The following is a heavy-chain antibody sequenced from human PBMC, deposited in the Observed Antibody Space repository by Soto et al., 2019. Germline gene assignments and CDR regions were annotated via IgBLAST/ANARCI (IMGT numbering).Heavy chain of an antibody. V-gene: IGHV1-69*01. CDR2: IIPIFGPA. D-gene: IGHD1-1*01. CDR1: GGTFSSHS. Sequence: QVQLVQSGAEVKKPGSSVKVSCKSSGGTFSSHSINWVRQAPGQGLEWMGGIIPIFGPANFAKKFQGRVTITADESTTTAYMELSSLTSEDTAVYYCATRSFTSPGGRIGYHYNAMDVWGQGTTVTVSS. CDR3: ATRSFTSPGGRIGYHYNAMDV. J-gene: IGHJ6*02.